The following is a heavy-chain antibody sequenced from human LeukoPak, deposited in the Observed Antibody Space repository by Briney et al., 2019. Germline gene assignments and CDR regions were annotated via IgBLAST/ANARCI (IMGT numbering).Heavy chain of an antibody. CDR3: ARGDFFGY. CDR2: INHSGST. D-gene: IGHD3-3*01. Sequence: PSETLSLTCAVYSGSLSGYYWSWVRQPPGKGLEWIGEINHSGSTNYNPSLKSRVTISVDTSKNQFTLKLSSVTAADTAVYYCARGDFFGYWGQGTLVTVSS. J-gene: IGHJ4*02. V-gene: IGHV4-34*01. CDR1: SGSLSGYY.